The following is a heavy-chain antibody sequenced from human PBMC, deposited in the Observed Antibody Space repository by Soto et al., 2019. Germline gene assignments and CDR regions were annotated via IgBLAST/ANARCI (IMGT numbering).Heavy chain of an antibody. J-gene: IGHJ3*02. CDR3: ASQPMGGAFDI. V-gene: IGHV4-59*01. CDR1: GGSISSYY. Sequence: SETLSFTCTVSGGSISSYYWSWIRQPPGKGLEWIGYIYYSGSTNYNPSLKSRVTISVDTSKNQFSLKLSSVTAADTAVYYCASQPMGGAFDIWGQGTMVTVSS. D-gene: IGHD6-25*01. CDR2: IYYSGST.